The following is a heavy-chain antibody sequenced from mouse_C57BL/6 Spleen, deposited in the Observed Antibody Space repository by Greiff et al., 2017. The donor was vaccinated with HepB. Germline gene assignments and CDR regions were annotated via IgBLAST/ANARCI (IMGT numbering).Heavy chain of an antibody. V-gene: IGHV1-72*01. CDR1: GYTFTSYW. D-gene: IGHD4-1*01. CDR2: IDPNSGGT. CDR3: AREVGLMYYFDY. Sequence: SCKASGYTFTSYWMHWVKQRPGRGLEWIGRIDPNSGGTKYNEKFKSKATLTVDKPSSTAYMQLSSLTSEDSAVYYCAREVGLMYYFDYWGQGTTLTVSS. J-gene: IGHJ2*01.